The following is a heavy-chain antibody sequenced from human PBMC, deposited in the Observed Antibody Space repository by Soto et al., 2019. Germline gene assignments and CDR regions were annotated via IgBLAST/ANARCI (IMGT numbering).Heavy chain of an antibody. CDR3: AGVDSPWLVVDY. CDR1: GGSISSGGYY. V-gene: IGHV4-31*03. D-gene: IGHD6-19*01. Sequence: QVQLQESGPGLVKPSQTLSLTCTVSGGSISSGGYYWSWIRQHPGKGLEWIGYIYYSGSTYYNPSLKSRVTMSVGTSKSQLSLGVSSVAAGETAVYYCAGVDSPWLVVDYWGQGTLVTVSS. CDR2: IYYSGST. J-gene: IGHJ4*02.